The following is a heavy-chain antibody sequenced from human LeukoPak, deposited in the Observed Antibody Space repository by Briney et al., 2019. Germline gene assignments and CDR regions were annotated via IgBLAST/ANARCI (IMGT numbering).Heavy chain of an antibody. Sequence: SETLSLTCTVSAGSISNYYWSWIRQPPGKGLEWIGYISYSGSTNYNPSLKSRVTISVDRSKNQFSLKLSSVTAADTAVYYCASQDYYDSSGYPYWGQGTLVTVSS. CDR2: ISYSGST. D-gene: IGHD3-22*01. J-gene: IGHJ4*02. CDR1: AGSISNYY. CDR3: ASQDYYDSSGYPY. V-gene: IGHV4-59*12.